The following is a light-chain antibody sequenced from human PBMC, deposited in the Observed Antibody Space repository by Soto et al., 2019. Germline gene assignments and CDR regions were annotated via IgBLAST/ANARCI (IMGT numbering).Light chain of an antibody. Sequence: QSALTQPPSASGSPGQSVTISCTGTSSDVGGYNYVSWYQQHPGKAPKLMIYEVSKWPSGVPDRFSGSKSGNTASLTVSGLQAEDEADYYCSSYAGSNNWNFGTGTMVTVL. J-gene: IGLJ1*01. CDR2: EVS. V-gene: IGLV2-8*01. CDR3: SSYAGSNNWN. CDR1: SSDVGGYNY.